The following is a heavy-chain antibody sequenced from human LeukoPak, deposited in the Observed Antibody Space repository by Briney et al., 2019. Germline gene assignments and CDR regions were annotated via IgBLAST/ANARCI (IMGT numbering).Heavy chain of an antibody. CDR3: VKEHCSGGGCYSGAGYFDY. Sequence: GGSLRLSCSASGFTFSSYAMHWVRQAPGKGLEYVSAISSNGGSTYYADSVKGRFTISRDNSKNTLYLQMSSLRAEDTAVYYCVKEHCSGGGCYSGAGYFDYWGQGTLVTVSS. D-gene: IGHD2-15*01. CDR1: GFTFSSYA. J-gene: IGHJ4*02. CDR2: ISSNGGST. V-gene: IGHV3-64D*06.